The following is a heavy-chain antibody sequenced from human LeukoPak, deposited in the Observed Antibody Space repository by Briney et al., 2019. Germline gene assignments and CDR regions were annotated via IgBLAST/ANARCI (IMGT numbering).Heavy chain of an antibody. V-gene: IGHV4-30-4*01. Sequence: SETLSLTCTVSGGSISSGDYYWSWIRQPPGKGLEWIGYIYYSGSTYYNPSLKSRVTISVDTPKNQFSLKLSSVTAADTAVYYCARDRPKVGATDYWGQGTLVTVSS. CDR3: ARDRPKVGATDY. CDR1: GGSISSGDYY. D-gene: IGHD1-26*01. J-gene: IGHJ4*02. CDR2: IYYSGST.